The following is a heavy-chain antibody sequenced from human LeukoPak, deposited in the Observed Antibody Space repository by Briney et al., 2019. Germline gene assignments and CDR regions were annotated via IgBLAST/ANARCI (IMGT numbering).Heavy chain of an antibody. Sequence: SETLSLTCAVSGGSISSGGYSWSWIRQPPGKGLEWIGYIYHSGSTYYNPSLKSRVTISVDTSKNQFSLKLSSVTAADTAVYYCARVYDSDAFDIWGQGTMVTVSS. CDR2: IYHSGST. V-gene: IGHV4-30-2*01. D-gene: IGHD3-16*01. J-gene: IGHJ3*02. CDR1: GGSISSGGYS. CDR3: ARVYDSDAFDI.